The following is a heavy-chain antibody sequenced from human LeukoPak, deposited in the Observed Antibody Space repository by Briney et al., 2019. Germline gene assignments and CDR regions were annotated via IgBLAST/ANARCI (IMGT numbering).Heavy chain of an antibody. CDR2: IYHSGST. J-gene: IGHJ3*02. D-gene: IGHD4-17*01. Sequence: PSETLSLTCAVSGYSISSGYYWGWIRQPPGKGLEWIGSIYHSGSTYYNPSLKSRVTISVDTSKNQFSLKLSSVTAADTAVYYCARPGQPSVTTSYAFDIWGQGTTVTVSS. CDR1: GYSISSGYY. V-gene: IGHV4-38-2*01. CDR3: ARPGQPSVTTSYAFDI.